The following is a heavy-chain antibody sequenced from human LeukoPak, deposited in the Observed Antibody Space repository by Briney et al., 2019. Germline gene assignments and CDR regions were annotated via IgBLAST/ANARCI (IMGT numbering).Heavy chain of an antibody. J-gene: IGHJ4*02. Sequence: PGRSLRLSCAASGFTFSSYAMHWVRQAPAKGLEWVAVISYDGSNKYYADSVEGRFTISRDNSKNTVYMQMNSLRADDTAVYYCARDLSWSSSPLWNWGQGTLVTVSS. CDR2: ISYDGSNK. D-gene: IGHD6-6*01. V-gene: IGHV3-30*04. CDR3: ARDLSWSSSPLWN. CDR1: GFTFSSYA.